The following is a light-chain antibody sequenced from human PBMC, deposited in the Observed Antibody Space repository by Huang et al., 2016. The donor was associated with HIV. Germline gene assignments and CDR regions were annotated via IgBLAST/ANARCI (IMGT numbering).Light chain of an antibody. Sequence: EIVLTQSPATLSLSPGERATLSCRASQSVSSYLAWYQQKPGQAPRLLIYDASNRATGSPARFRGSGSGTDFTLTISSLEPEDFAVYYCQHRSNWPLTFGGGTKVEIK. CDR1: QSVSSY. CDR2: DAS. CDR3: QHRSNWPLT. V-gene: IGKV3-11*01. J-gene: IGKJ4*01.